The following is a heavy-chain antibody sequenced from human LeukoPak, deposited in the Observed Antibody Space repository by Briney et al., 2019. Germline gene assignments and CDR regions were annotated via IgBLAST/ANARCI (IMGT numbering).Heavy chain of an antibody. CDR1: GYTFTGYY. CDR3: AREEHIVVVTGVWFDP. Sequence: ASVKVSCKASGYTFTGYYMHWVRQAPGQGLEWMGWINPNSGGTNYPQKFQGRVTMTRDTSISTAYMELSRLRSDDTAVYYCAREEHIVVVTGVWFDPWGQGTLVTVSS. V-gene: IGHV1-2*02. CDR2: INPNSGGT. J-gene: IGHJ5*02. D-gene: IGHD2-21*02.